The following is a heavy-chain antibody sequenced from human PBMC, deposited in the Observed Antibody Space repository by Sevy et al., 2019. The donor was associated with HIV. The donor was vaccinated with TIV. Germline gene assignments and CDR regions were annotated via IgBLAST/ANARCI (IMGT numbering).Heavy chain of an antibody. Sequence: GGSLRLSFAASEFTVSSKYMSWVRQAPGKGLEWVSVIYSGGNTYYADSVKGRFTISRDISKNTLYLQMNSLRAEDTAIYYCATTSTPLYYYALDVWGQGTTVTVSS. CDR2: IYSGGNT. V-gene: IGHV3-53*03. J-gene: IGHJ6*02. CDR3: ATTSTPLYYYALDV. CDR1: EFTVSSKY. D-gene: IGHD2-15*01.